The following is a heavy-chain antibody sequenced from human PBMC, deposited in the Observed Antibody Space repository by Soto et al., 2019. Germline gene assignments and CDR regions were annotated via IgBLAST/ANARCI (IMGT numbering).Heavy chain of an antibody. Sequence: XSVKVSCKASGGTFSSYAISWVRQAPGQGLEWMGGIIPIFGTANYAQKFQGRVTITADESTSTAYMELSSLRSEDTAVYYCARALLFGVWQLPMDVWGQGTTVTVSS. CDR3: ARALLFGVWQLPMDV. D-gene: IGHD3-16*01. V-gene: IGHV1-69*13. CDR2: IIPIFGTA. J-gene: IGHJ6*02. CDR1: GGTFSSYA.